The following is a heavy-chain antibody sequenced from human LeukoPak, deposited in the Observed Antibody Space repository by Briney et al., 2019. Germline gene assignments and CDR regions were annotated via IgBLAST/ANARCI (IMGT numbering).Heavy chain of an antibody. CDR3: ASPRTYYYDSSGYDNPYGMDV. D-gene: IGHD3-22*01. J-gene: IGHJ6*02. Sequence: GASVKVSCKASGYTFTSYGISWVRQAPGQGLEWMGWISAYNGNTNYAQKLQGRVTMTTDTSTSTAYMELRSLRSDDTAVYYCASPRTYYYDSSGYDNPYGMDVWGQGTTVTVSS. CDR1: GYTFTSYG. CDR2: ISAYNGNT. V-gene: IGHV1-18*01.